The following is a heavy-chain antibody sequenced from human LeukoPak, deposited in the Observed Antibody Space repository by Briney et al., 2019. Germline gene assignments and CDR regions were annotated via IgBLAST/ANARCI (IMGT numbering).Heavy chain of an antibody. Sequence: GGSLRLSCAASGFTFSSYGMHWVRQAPGKGLEWVAVISYDGSNKYYADSVKGRFTISRDNSKNTLYLQMNSLRAEDTAVYYCAKVHRGVYYFDYWGQGTLVTVSS. D-gene: IGHD3-10*01. J-gene: IGHJ4*02. CDR3: AKVHRGVYYFDY. CDR2: ISYDGSNK. V-gene: IGHV3-30*18. CDR1: GFTFSSYG.